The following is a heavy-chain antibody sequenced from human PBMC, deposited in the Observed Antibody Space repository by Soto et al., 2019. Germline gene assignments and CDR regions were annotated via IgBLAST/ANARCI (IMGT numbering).Heavy chain of an antibody. CDR3: AKGWELLSHYYYYGMDV. J-gene: IGHJ6*02. D-gene: IGHD1-26*01. CDR1: GFTFSSYA. V-gene: IGHV3-23*01. Sequence: EVQLLESGGGLVQPGGSLRLSCAASGFTFSSYAMSWVRQAPGKGLEWVSAISGSGGSTYYADSVKGRFTISRDNSKNTLYLQMNSLRAEDTAVYYCAKGWELLSHYYYYGMDVWGQGTTVTVSS. CDR2: ISGSGGST.